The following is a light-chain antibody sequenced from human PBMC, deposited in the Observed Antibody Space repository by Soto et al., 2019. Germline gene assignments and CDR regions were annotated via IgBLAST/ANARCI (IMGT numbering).Light chain of an antibody. CDR2: AAS. Sequence: DIQMPQYQSSLSDSASHIVTITCRASQGISTYLNWYQQKPGKAPKLLIYAASSLQSGVPSRFSGSGSETDFTLTISSLQPEDFATYYCQQYYSYPWTFGQGTEVDIK. V-gene: IGKV1-39*01. CDR3: QQYYSYPWT. CDR1: QGISTY. J-gene: IGKJ1*01.